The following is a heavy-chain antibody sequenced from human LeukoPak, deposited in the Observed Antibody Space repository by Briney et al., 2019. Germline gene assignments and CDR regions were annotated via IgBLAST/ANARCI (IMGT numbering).Heavy chain of an antibody. CDR3: AKDEDITIFSN. V-gene: IGHV3-11*01. Sequence: GGSLRLSCTASGFTFSDYYMSWFRQAPGKGLEWLSHISGSGRTIHYADSVKGRLTVSRDTAKNSLYLQMNSLRAEDTAVYYCAKDEDITIFSNWGQGTLVTVSS. CDR2: ISGSGRTI. CDR1: GFTFSDYY. D-gene: IGHD3-9*01. J-gene: IGHJ4*02.